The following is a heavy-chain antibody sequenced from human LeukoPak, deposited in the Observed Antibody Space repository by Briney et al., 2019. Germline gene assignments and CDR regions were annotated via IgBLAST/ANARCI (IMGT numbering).Heavy chain of an antibody. CDR3: ARGPPTEAARWFGP. CDR1: GASISSGGYY. D-gene: IGHD1-14*01. Sequence: KPSETLSLTCTVSGASISSGGYYWSWIRQHPGKGLEWIGYIYYSGSTYYYNPSLKSRVTISVDTSKDQFSLELTSVTAADTAVYYCARGPPTEAARWFGPWGQGTLVTVSS. CDR2: IYYSGSTY. V-gene: IGHV4-31*03. J-gene: IGHJ5*02.